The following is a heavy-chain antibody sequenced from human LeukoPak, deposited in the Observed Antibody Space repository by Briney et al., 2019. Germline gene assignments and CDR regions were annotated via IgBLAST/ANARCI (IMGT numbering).Heavy chain of an antibody. Sequence: HGESLKISCKGSGYSFTSYWIGWVRQMPGKGLEWMGIIYPGDSDTRYSPSFQGQVTISGDKSISTAYLQWSSLKASDSAMYYCATNTMFRGIHAFDIWGQGTMVTVSS. D-gene: IGHD3-10*01. CDR1: GYSFTSYW. CDR2: IYPGDSDT. J-gene: IGHJ3*02. V-gene: IGHV5-51*01. CDR3: ATNTMFRGIHAFDI.